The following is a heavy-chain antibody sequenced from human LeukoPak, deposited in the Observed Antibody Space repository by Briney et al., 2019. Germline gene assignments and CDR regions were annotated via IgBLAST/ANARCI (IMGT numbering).Heavy chain of an antibody. Sequence: GESLKISCKGSRYSFTSYWIGWVRQMPGKGLEWMGIIYPGDSDTRYSPSFQGQVTISADKSISTAYLQWSSLKASDTAMYYCARLDCTGYYYYGMDVWGQGTTVTVSS. CDR1: RYSFTSYW. CDR2: IYPGDSDT. CDR3: ARLDCTGYYYYGMDV. J-gene: IGHJ6*02. D-gene: IGHD3/OR15-3a*01. V-gene: IGHV5-51*01.